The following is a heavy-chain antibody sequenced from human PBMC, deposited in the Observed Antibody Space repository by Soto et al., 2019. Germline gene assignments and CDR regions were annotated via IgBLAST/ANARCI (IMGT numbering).Heavy chain of an antibody. CDR1: GFTFRSYA. D-gene: IGHD2-8*01. CDR3: AREMAARGAHDY. J-gene: IGHJ4*02. CDR2: ISRDGSDK. V-gene: IGHV3-30-3*01. Sequence: QVQVVESGGGVVQPGTSLRLSCAASGFTFRSYAIHWLRQAPGKGLEWVAVISRDGSDKYYAGSVKGRFTFSRDNSKNTVYLQMDSLRGEDTAVYYCAREMAARGAHDYWGQGTLVTVSS.